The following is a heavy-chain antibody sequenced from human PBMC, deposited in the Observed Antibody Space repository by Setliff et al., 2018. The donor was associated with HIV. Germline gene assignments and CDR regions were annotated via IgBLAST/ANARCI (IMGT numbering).Heavy chain of an antibody. V-gene: IGHV3-73*01. D-gene: IGHD6-19*01. J-gene: IGHJ4*02. CDR2: IGSKANSYAT. Sequence: GGSLRLSCAASGFTFSGSTIHWVRQASGKGLEWVGRIGSKANSYATEYAASVKGRISISRDDSKNSVYLQMNSLKTEDTAVYYCARARYSSGYYVSFDYWGQGTLVTVSS. CDR1: GFTFSGST. CDR3: ARARYSSGYYVSFDY.